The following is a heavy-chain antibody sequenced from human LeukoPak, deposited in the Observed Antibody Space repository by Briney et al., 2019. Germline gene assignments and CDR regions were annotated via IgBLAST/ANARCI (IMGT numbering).Heavy chain of an antibody. D-gene: IGHD4/OR15-4a*01. Sequence: GASVKVSCTASGYTFTSYGISWVRQAPGQGLEWMGWISAYNGNTNYAEKLKGRVTMTTDTSTSTAYMELRSLRSDDTAVYYCARADYKAWFDPWGQGTLVTVSS. V-gene: IGHV1-18*04. J-gene: IGHJ5*02. CDR2: ISAYNGNT. CDR3: ARADYKAWFDP. CDR1: GYTFTSYG.